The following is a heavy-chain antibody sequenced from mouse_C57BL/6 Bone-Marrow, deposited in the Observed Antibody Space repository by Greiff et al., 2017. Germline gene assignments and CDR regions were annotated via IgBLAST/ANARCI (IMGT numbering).Heavy chain of an antibody. CDR1: GYTFTSYG. CDR3: ALWDDGYSYDFFDY. CDR2: IYPRSGNT. D-gene: IGHD2-12*01. V-gene: IGHV1-81*01. Sequence: VQLQQSGAELARPGASVKLSCKASGYTFTSYGISWVKQRTGQGLEWIGEIYPRSGNTYYNEKFKGKATLTADKSSSTAYMERRSLTSEDSAVYFCALWDDGYSYDFFDYWGQGTTLTVSS. J-gene: IGHJ2*01.